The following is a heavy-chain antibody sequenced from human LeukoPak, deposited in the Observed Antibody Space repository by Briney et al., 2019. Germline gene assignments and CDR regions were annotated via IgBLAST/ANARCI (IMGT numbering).Heavy chain of an antibody. CDR1: GFTFSSYA. J-gene: IGHJ4*02. D-gene: IGHD3-22*01. CDR3: ARAGYYDSSGYPYYFDY. Sequence: GGSLRLSCAASGFTFSSYAMSWVRQAPGKGLEWVSAISGSGGSTYYADSVKGRFTISRDDSKNTLYLQMNSLRAEDTAVYYCARAGYYDSSGYPYYFDYWGQGTLVTVSS. CDR2: ISGSGGST. V-gene: IGHV3-23*01.